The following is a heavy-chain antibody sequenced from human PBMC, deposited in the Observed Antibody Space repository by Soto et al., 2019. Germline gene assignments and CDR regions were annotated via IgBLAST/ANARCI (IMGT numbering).Heavy chain of an antibody. D-gene: IGHD6-13*01. CDR1: GFTFSSYS. V-gene: IGHV3-21*01. J-gene: IGHJ6*02. CDR2: ISSSSSYI. Sequence: GGSLRLSCAASGFTFSSYSMNWVRQAPGKGLEWVSSISSSSSYIYYADSVKGRFTISRDNAKNSLYLQMNSLRAEDTAVYYCARGDAVAAAGTRRLYYYYYYGMDVWGQGTTVTVS. CDR3: ARGDAVAAAGTRRLYYYYYYGMDV.